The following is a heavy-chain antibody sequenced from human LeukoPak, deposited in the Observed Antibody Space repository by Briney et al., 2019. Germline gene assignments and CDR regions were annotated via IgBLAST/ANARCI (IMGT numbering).Heavy chain of an antibody. D-gene: IGHD3-22*01. CDR1: GGSISSYY. CDR2: IYYSGST. V-gene: IGHV4-39*01. J-gene: IGHJ3*02. CDR3: ARPIDDYYDSSGYGRDAFDI. Sequence: PSETLSLTCTVSGGSISSYYWGWIRQPPGKGLGWIGSIYYSGSTYYNPSLKSRVTISVDTSKNQFSLKLSSVTAADTAVYYCARPIDDYYDSSGYGRDAFDIWGQGTMVTVSS.